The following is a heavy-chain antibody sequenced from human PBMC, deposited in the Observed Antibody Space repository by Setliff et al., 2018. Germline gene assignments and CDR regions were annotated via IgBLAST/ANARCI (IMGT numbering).Heavy chain of an antibody. CDR3: ARPLTGGYDFDI. CDR1: GCAISSSNW. Sequence: SETLSLTCAVSGCAISSSNWWCWVRQPPGKGLEWSGEIYHRGSTNYNPSLKSRVTMSVDTSKNEFSLNLSSVSAADTAVYYCARPLTGGYDFDIWGQGTMVTVSS. V-gene: IGHV4-4*02. CDR2: IYHRGST. J-gene: IGHJ3*02. D-gene: IGHD7-27*01.